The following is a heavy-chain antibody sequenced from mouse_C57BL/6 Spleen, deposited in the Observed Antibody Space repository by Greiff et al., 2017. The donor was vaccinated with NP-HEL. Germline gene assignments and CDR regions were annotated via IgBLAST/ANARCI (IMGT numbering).Heavy chain of an antibody. D-gene: IGHD2-4*01. CDR2: INPYNGGT. CDR3: ARGGEKLYDYDGRFAY. CDR1: GYTFTDYY. Sequence: EVQLQQSGPVLVKPGASVKMSCKASGYTFTDYYMNWVKQSHGKSLEWIGVINPYNGGTSYNQKFKGKATLTVDKSSSTAYMELNSLTSEDSAVYYCARGGEKLYDYDGRFAYWGQETLVTVSA. J-gene: IGHJ3*01. V-gene: IGHV1-19*01.